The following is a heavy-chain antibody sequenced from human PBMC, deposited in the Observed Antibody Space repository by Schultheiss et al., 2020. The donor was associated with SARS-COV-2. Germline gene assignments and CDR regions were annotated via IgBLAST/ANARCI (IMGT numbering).Heavy chain of an antibody. CDR3: ARGYSGSYFQIGTYFDY. CDR2: INPSGGST. CDR1: GYTFSNYY. J-gene: IGHJ4*02. Sequence: ASVKVSCKASGYTFSNYYLHWVRQAPGQGLEWMGIINPSGGSTSYAQKFQGRVTMTRDTSTTTVYMELSSLRSEDTAMYYCARGYSGSYFQIGTYFDYWGQGTLVTVSS. D-gene: IGHD1-26*01. V-gene: IGHV1-46*01.